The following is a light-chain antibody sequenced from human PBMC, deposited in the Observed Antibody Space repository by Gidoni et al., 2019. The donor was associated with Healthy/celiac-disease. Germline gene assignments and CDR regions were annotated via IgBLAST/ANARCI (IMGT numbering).Light chain of an antibody. CDR3: QQRSNWLT. CDR2: DAS. J-gene: IGKJ1*01. Sequence: EIVLTQSPATLSLSPGERATRSCRTSHSGRSYLAWYQQPPGQAPRLLISDASNRATGIPAMFSGSGSGTDFPLIISSLAPEDFAVYYCQQRSNWLTFGQGTKVEIK. V-gene: IGKV3-11*01. CDR1: HSGRSY.